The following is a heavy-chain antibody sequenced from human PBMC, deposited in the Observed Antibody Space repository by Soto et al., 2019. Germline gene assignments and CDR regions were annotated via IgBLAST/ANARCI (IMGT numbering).Heavy chain of an antibody. J-gene: IGHJ4*02. CDR3: ARCTLYCSSTSCTYYFDY. Sequence: EVQLVESGGGLVQPGGSLRLSCAASGFTFSSYWMSWVRQAPGKGLEWVANIKQDGSEKYYVDSVKGRFTISRDHAKNSLYLQMNSLRAEDTSVYYCARCTLYCSSTSCTYYFDYWGQGTLVTVSS. CDR1: GFTFSSYW. CDR2: IKQDGSEK. V-gene: IGHV3-7*01. D-gene: IGHD2-2*01.